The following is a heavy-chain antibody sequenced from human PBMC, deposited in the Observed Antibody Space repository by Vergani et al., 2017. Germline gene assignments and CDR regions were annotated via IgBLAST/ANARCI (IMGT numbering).Heavy chain of an antibody. V-gene: IGHV1-18*01. Sequence: QVQLVQSGAEVKNPGASVMVSCKSSGYTFTSYGISWVRQAPGQGLEWMGWISAYNGNTNYAQKLQGRVTMTTDTSTSTAYMELRSLRADDTAVYYCAREDNYYDSSGYYSWYFDLWGRGTLVTVSS. CDR3: AREDNYYDSSGYYSWYFDL. CDR1: GYTFTSYG. CDR2: ISAYNGNT. D-gene: IGHD3-22*01. J-gene: IGHJ2*01.